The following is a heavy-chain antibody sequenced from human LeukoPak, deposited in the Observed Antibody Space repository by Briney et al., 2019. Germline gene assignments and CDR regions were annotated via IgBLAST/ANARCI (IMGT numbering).Heavy chain of an antibody. V-gene: IGHV3-48*01. CDR3: ARVLVRGAVGD. D-gene: IGHD3-10*01. Sequence: GGSLRLSCAASGFTFSSYSMNWVRQAPGKGLEWVSYISSSSSTTYYADSVKGRFTISRDNAKNSLYLQMNSLRAEDTAVYYCARVLVRGAVGDWGQGTLVTVSS. J-gene: IGHJ4*02. CDR2: ISSSSSTT. CDR1: GFTFSSYS.